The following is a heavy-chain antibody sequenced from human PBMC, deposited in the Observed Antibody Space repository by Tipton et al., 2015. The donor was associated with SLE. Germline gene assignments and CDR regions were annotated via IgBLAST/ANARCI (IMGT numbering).Heavy chain of an antibody. D-gene: IGHD3-10*01. Sequence: TLSLTCTVFGGSINSGGYYWSWIRQHPGKGLEWIGYIYYSGSTYYNPALKRRLTISGDTSKNQFSLTLAPVTAADTAVYYCARSPWFGESDAFDIWGQGTMVTVSS. CDR2: IYYSGST. CDR1: GGSINSGGYY. CDR3: ARSPWFGESDAFDI. J-gene: IGHJ3*02. V-gene: IGHV4-31*03.